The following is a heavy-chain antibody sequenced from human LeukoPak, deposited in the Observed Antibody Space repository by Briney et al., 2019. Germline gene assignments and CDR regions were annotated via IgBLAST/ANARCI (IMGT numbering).Heavy chain of an antibody. Sequence: GGSLRLSCAASGFTFSIYWMHWVRQPPGKGLVWVSRINSDGSSTSYADSVKGLFTISRDNAKNTLHLQMNSLRVEDTALYYCARDAPGNTALDYWGQGSLVTVSS. V-gene: IGHV3-74*01. CDR3: ARDAPGNTALDY. J-gene: IGHJ4*02. CDR2: INSDGSST. CDR1: GFTFSIYW. D-gene: IGHD5-18*01.